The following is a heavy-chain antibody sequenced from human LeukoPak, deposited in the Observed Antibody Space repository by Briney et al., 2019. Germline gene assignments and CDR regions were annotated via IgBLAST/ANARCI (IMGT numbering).Heavy chain of an antibody. D-gene: IGHD3-10*01. CDR3: AAVPNYYGSGSLISESDY. CDR1: VFTFTSSA. J-gene: IGHJ4*02. CDR2: IVVGSGNT. Sequence: ASVKVSCKASVFTFTSSAMQWVRQARGQRLEWIGWIVVGSGNTNYAQKFQERVTITRDMSTSTAYMELSSLRSEDTAVYYCAAVPNYYGSGSLISESDYWGQGTLVTVSS. V-gene: IGHV1-58*02.